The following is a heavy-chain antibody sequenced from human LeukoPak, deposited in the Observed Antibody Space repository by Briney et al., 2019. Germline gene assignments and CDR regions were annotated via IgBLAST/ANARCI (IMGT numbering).Heavy chain of an antibody. CDR2: ISGSGSST. V-gene: IGHV3-23*01. CDR3: ATPYHLLWFGPAQDYYYGMDV. CDR1: GFTFSSYA. D-gene: IGHD3-10*01. Sequence: GGSLRLSCAASGFTFSSYAMSWVRQAPGKGLEWVSAISGSGSSTYYADSVKGRFTISRDNSKNTLYLQMNSLRVEDTAVYYCATPYHLLWFGPAQDYYYGMDVWGQGTTVTVSS. J-gene: IGHJ6*02.